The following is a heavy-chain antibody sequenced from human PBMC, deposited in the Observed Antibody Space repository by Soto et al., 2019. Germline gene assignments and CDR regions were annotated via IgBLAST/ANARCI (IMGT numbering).Heavy chain of an antibody. D-gene: IGHD4-17*01. CDR2: VNHSGST. J-gene: IGHJ4*02. V-gene: IGHV4-34*01. Sequence: QVQLQQWGAGLLKPSETLSLTCAVYGGSFSGYSWSWIRQPPGKGLEWIGQVNHSGSTNYNPSLTSRVAMSVDTSKNQFSLELSSVTAADTAVYYCARDPLTTVPGDPFDYWGQGTLVTVSS. CDR1: GGSFSGYS. CDR3: ARDPLTTVPGDPFDY.